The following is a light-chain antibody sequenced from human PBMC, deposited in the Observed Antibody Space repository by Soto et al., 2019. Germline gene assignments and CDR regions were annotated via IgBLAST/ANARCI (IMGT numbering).Light chain of an antibody. Sequence: EIVLTQSPGTLSLAPGERATLSCRASQSVSSNYLAWYQQKPGQAPRLLICGASSRATGIPDRFSGSGPGTDFALTISRLEPEDFAVYYCQQYGSSPLTLGGGTKVEIK. CDR3: QQYGSSPLT. J-gene: IGKJ4*01. V-gene: IGKV3-20*01. CDR1: QSVSSNY. CDR2: GAS.